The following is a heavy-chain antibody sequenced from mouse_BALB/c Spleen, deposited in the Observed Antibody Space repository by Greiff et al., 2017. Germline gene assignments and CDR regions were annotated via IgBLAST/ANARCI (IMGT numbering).Heavy chain of an antibody. CDR1: GYAFSSSW. D-gene: IGHD2-10*01. V-gene: IGHV1-82*01. J-gene: IGHJ4*01. CDR2: IYPGDGDT. CDR3: ARSYYRYAMDY. Sequence: QVQLKESGPELVKPGASVKISCKASGYAFSSSWMNWVKQRPGQGLEWIGRIYPGDGDTNYNGKFKGKATLTADKSSSTAYMQLSSLTSVDSAVYFCARSYYRYAMDYWGQGTSVTVSS.